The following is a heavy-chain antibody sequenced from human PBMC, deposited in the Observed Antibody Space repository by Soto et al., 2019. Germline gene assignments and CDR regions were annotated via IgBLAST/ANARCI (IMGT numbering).Heavy chain of an antibody. Sequence: SGPTLVNPTQTLTLTCSFSGFSLTTSGVGVGWIRQPPGKALEWLAHIYWSGDEHYRPSLKSRLSITKDASKNQVVLTMTNMDPVDTATYYCARGIANRPVFAFDVWGQGTMVTVSS. V-gene: IGHV2-5*01. CDR1: GFSLTTSGVG. CDR3: ARGIANRPVFAFDV. D-gene: IGHD6-6*01. J-gene: IGHJ3*01. CDR2: IYWSGDE.